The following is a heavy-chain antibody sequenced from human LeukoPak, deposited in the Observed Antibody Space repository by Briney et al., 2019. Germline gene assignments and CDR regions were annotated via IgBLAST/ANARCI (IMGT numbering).Heavy chain of an antibody. CDR3: ATSTSGYCSNDSCSFDY. D-gene: IGHD2-15*01. J-gene: IGHJ4*02. CDR2: IYPADSDT. Sequence: GESLKIYCKTSGYSFSSYWIGWVRQMPGKGLEYMGIIYPADSDTRYSPSFQGQVTISADKSISTAYLQWSRLKASDTAMYYCATSTSGYCSNDSCSFDYWGQGTLVTVSS. V-gene: IGHV5-51*01. CDR1: GYSFSSYW.